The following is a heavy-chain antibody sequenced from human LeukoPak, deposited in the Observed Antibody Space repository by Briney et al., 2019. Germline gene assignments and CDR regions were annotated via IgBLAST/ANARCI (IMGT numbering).Heavy chain of an antibody. Sequence: GGSLRLSCAASGFTFSSYSLNWVRQAPRKGLEGVSFISSSSITIYYADSVKGRFTISRDNAEKSLYLQMNSLRAEDTAVYYCARDRGGSYSAIDYWGQGTLVTVSS. CDR2: ISSSSITI. CDR1: GFTFSSYS. J-gene: IGHJ4*02. D-gene: IGHD2-15*01. V-gene: IGHV3-48*04. CDR3: ARDRGGSYSAIDY.